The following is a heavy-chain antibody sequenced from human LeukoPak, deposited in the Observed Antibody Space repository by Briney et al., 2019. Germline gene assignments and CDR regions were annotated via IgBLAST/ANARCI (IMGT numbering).Heavy chain of an antibody. J-gene: IGHJ4*02. D-gene: IGHD4-17*01. CDR2: IYYSGST. CDR1: GGSISSYY. Sequence: SETLSLTCTVSGGSISSYYWSWIRQPPGKGLEWIGYIYYSGSTNYNPSLKSRVTISVDTSKNQFFLKLSSVTAADTAVYYCARYDYGDYVFDYWGQGTLVTVSS. V-gene: IGHV4-59*01. CDR3: ARYDYGDYVFDY.